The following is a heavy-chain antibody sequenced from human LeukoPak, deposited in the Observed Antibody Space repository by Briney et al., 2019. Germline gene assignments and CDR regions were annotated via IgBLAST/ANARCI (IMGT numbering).Heavy chain of an antibody. CDR3: ARALSSYDSSGYYTPWYFDY. CDR1: GGSISSGDCY. J-gene: IGHJ4*02. D-gene: IGHD3-22*01. V-gene: IGHV4-30-4*01. CDR2: IYYSGST. Sequence: SETLSLTCTVSGGSISSGDCYWSWIRQPPGKGLEWIGYIYYSGSTYYNPSLKSRVTISVDTSKNQFSLKLSSVTAADTAVYYCARALSSYDSSGYYTPWYFDYWGQGTLVTVSS.